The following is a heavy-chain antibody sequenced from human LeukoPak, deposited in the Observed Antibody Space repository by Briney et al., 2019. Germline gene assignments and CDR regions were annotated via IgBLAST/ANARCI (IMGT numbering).Heavy chain of an antibody. Sequence: ASVRVSCKAAGYTFTSYGISWMRQAPGQGLEWMGWISAYNGNTNYAQKLQGRVTMTTDTSTSTAYMELRSLRSDDTAVYYCARDEDPGYSSSWIDYWGQGTLATVSS. J-gene: IGHJ4*02. V-gene: IGHV1-18*01. CDR2: ISAYNGNT. CDR3: ARDEDPGYSSSWIDY. D-gene: IGHD6-13*01. CDR1: GYTFTSYG.